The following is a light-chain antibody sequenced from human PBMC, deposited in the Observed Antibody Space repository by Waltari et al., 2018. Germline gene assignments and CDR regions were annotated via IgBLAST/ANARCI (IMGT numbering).Light chain of an antibody. V-gene: IGLV2-23*01. CDR3: CSYAGTVV. J-gene: IGLJ2*01. CDR1: SSDFGSYNH. CDR2: EGS. Sequence: QSALTQPASVSGTPGPAPNISCTGTSSDFGSYNHVSCYQQHPGKAPKLMIYEGSKRPSGVSNRFSGSKSGNTASLTISGLQAEDEADYYCCSYAGTVVYGGGTKLTVL.